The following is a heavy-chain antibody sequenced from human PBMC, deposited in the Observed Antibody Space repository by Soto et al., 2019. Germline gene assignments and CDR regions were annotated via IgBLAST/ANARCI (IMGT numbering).Heavy chain of an antibody. CDR3: ASAIVGATTGHFQH. Sequence: QVQLQESGPGLVKPSETLSLTCTVSGGSISSYYWSWIRQPPGKGLEWIGYIYYSGSTNYNPSLKSRVTISVDTSKNQFSLKLSSVTAADTAVYYCASAIVGATTGHFQHWGQGTLVTVSS. CDR2: IYYSGST. J-gene: IGHJ1*01. V-gene: IGHV4-59*01. D-gene: IGHD1-26*01. CDR1: GGSISSYY.